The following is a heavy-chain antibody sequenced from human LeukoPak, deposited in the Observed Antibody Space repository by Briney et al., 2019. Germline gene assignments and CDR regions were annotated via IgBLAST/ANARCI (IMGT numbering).Heavy chain of an antibody. CDR2: IYYSGST. J-gene: IGHJ5*02. V-gene: IGHV4-38-2*02. CDR1: GYSISSGYY. Sequence: SETLSLTCTVSGYSISSGYYWGWIRQPPGKGLEWIGSIYYSGSTYYNPSLKSRVTISVDTSKNQFSLKLSSVTAADTAVYYCARLSPINWFDPWGQGTLVTVSS. CDR3: ARLSPINWFDP.